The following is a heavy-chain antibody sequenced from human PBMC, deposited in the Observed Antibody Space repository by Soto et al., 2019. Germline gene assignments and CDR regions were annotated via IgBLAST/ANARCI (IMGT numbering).Heavy chain of an antibody. CDR2: INPSGGST. Sequence: ASVKVSCKASGYTFTSYYMHWVRQAPGQGLEWMGIINPSGGSTSYAQKFQGRVTMTWDTSTSTVSMELSSLRSEDTAVYYCARDEYSSGWYDYYGMDVWGQGTTVTVSS. D-gene: IGHD6-19*01. CDR3: ARDEYSSGWYDYYGMDV. V-gene: IGHV1-46*01. CDR1: GYTFTSYY. J-gene: IGHJ6*02.